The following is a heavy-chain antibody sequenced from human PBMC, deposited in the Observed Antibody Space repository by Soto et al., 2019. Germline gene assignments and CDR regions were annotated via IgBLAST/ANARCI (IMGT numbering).Heavy chain of an antibody. D-gene: IGHD5-12*01. J-gene: IGHJ4*02. CDR3: AWGWLQLKYFDC. CDR2: INHSGST. CDR1: GGSFSGYY. Sequence: QVQLQQWGAGLLKPSETLSLTCAVYGGSFSGYYWSWIRQPPGKGLEWIGEINHSGSTNDNPSLKSRVTISVDTSKTQFTMKVSSVTAADTAVYYCAWGWLQLKYFDCWGQGTLDTVSS. V-gene: IGHV4-34*01.